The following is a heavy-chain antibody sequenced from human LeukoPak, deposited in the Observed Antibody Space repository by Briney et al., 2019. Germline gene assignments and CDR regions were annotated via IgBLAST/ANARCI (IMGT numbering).Heavy chain of an antibody. V-gene: IGHV1-18*01. CDR2: ISAYNGNT. Sequence: ASVKVSCKASGYTFASYGISWVRQAPGQGLEWMGWISAYNGNTNYAQKLQGRVTMTTDTSTSTAYMELSSLRSEDTAVYYCARAASYYYYYMDVWGKGTTVTVSS. CDR1: GYTFASYG. CDR3: ARAASYYYYYMDV. J-gene: IGHJ6*03.